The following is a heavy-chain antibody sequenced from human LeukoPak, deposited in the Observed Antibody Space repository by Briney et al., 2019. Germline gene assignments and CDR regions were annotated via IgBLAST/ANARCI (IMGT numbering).Heavy chain of an antibody. CDR2: ISYDGNTK. Sequence: GGSLRLSCAASGFTFSAYGMHWVRQAPGKGLKWVAVISYDGNTKYYADSVKGRFTISRDNSKDTLYLQMNSLRAEDTAVYYCAKRVDYGSSWYYFDYWGQGTLVTVSS. V-gene: IGHV3-30*18. J-gene: IGHJ4*02. CDR1: GFTFSAYG. CDR3: AKRVDYGSSWYYFDY. D-gene: IGHD6-13*01.